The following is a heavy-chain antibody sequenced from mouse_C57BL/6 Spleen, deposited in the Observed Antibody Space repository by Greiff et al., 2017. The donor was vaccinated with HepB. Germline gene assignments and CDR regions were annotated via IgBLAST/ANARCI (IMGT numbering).Heavy chain of an antibody. Sequence: QVQLQQPGAELVMPGASVKLSCKASGYTFTSYWMHWVKQRPGQGLEWIGEIDPSDSYTNYNQKFKGKATLTVDTSSSTAYMQLSSLTSEDSAVYYCAREAQATSWFAYWGQGTLVTVSA. J-gene: IGHJ3*01. CDR3: AREAQATSWFAY. CDR1: GYTFTSYW. CDR2: IDPSDSYT. D-gene: IGHD3-2*02. V-gene: IGHV1-69*01.